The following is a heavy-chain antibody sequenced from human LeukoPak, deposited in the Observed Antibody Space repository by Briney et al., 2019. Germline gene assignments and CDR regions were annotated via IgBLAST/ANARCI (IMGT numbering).Heavy chain of an antibody. Sequence: SVKVSCKSCRYIYIQYALHWVSLARTQGFEWMGWLNAASGDTEYSQNFQGRVTITRDTSASTAYMELSRLRSEDTAVYYCARPGFPHPVAVNPLDYWGQGTLVSVS. CDR1: RYIYIQYA. V-gene: IGHV1-3*01. CDR3: ARPGFPHPVAVNPLDY. D-gene: IGHD6-19*01. CDR2: LNAASGDT. J-gene: IGHJ4*02.